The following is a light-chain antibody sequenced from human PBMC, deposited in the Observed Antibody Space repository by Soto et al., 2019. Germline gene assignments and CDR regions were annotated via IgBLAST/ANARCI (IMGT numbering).Light chain of an antibody. CDR2: QVT. J-gene: IGLJ1*01. Sequence: QSALTQPASVSGSPGQSITISCSGTSSDTVGYNFVSWYQQHPGKAPKLIIYQVTNRPSGVSDRFSGSKSGTTASLTISGLQTEDEADYYCSSYISSSTPYVFGTGTKLTVL. CDR3: SSYISSSTPYV. CDR1: SSDTVGYNF. V-gene: IGLV2-14*01.